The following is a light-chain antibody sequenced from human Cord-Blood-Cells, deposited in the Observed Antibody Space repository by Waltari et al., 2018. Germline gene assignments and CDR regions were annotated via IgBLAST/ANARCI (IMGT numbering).Light chain of an antibody. V-gene: IGKV3-11*01. CDR3: QQRSNWPPVFT. J-gene: IGKJ3*01. Sequence: DIVLTQSTATLSLSPGERATLSCRASQSVSSYLAWYQQKPGQAPRLLIYDASNRATGIPARFSGSGSGTDFTLTISSLEPEDFAVYYCQQRSNWPPVFTFGPGTKVDIK. CDR1: QSVSSY. CDR2: DAS.